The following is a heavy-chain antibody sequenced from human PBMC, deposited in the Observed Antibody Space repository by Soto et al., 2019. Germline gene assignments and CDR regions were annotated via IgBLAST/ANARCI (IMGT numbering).Heavy chain of an antibody. CDR1: GFTFSSYA. CDR2: ISYDGSNK. J-gene: IGHJ4*02. V-gene: IGHV3-30-3*01. Sequence: GSLRLSCAASGFTFSSYAMHWVRQAPGKGLEWVAVISYDGSNKYYADSVKGRFTISRDNSKNTLYLQMNSLRAEDTAVYYCARENGERGSYGFDYWGQGTLVT. D-gene: IGHD5-18*01. CDR3: ARENGERGSYGFDY.